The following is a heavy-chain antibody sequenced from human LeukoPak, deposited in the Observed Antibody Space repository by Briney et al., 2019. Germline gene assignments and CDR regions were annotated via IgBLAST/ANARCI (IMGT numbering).Heavy chain of an antibody. Sequence: GGSLRLSCAGSRFTFDDYGMNWVRQVPGRGLEWVAGINENGRSTDYADSVRGRFTISRDTSKNTLYLQMNSLRTEDTATYYCARGYGSASVDYWGQGTPVTVSS. V-gene: IGHV3-20*04. CDR2: INENGRST. J-gene: IGHJ4*02. D-gene: IGHD6-6*01. CDR3: ARGYGSASVDY. CDR1: RFTFDDYG.